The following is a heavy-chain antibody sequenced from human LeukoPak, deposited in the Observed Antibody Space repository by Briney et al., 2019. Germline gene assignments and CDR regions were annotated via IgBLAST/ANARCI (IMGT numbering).Heavy chain of an antibody. V-gene: IGHV4-34*01. D-gene: IGHD4-17*01. Sequence: LRLSCAASGFTFGTYGMSWVRQTRGKGLEWIGEINHSGYTNDSPSLKSRVTLSIDTSRKQFSLNLRSVTVADTGIYYCTRMTTGHDYWGQGTLVTVSS. J-gene: IGHJ4*02. CDR1: GFTFGTYG. CDR2: INHSGYT. CDR3: TRMTTGHDY.